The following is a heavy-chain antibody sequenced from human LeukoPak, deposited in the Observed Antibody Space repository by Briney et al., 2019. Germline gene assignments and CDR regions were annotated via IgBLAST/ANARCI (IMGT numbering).Heavy chain of an antibody. CDR2: IKQDGGEK. CDR3: ARDRGFGQADV. Sequence: GGSLTLSCAASGFTFSGYWMSWLRQAPGKGLEWVANIKQDGGEKYYVDSVKGRFTISRDNAKNSLYLQMNSLRAEDTAVYYCARDRGFGQADVWGKGTTVTVSS. J-gene: IGHJ6*04. CDR1: GFTFSGYW. D-gene: IGHD3-10*01. V-gene: IGHV3-7*01.